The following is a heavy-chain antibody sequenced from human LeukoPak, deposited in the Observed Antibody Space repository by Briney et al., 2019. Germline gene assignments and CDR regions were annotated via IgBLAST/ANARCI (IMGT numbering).Heavy chain of an antibody. J-gene: IGHJ4*02. CDR3: ARDLYGSRDY. CDR1: GGSISSSSYY. D-gene: IGHD3-10*01. V-gene: IGHV4-61*02. CDR2: IYTSGST. Sequence: SETLSLTCTVSGGSISSSSYYWSWIRQPAGKGLEWIGRIYTSGSTNYNPSLKSRVTMSVDTSKNQFSLKLSSVTAADTAVYYCARDLYGSRDYWGQGTLVTVSS.